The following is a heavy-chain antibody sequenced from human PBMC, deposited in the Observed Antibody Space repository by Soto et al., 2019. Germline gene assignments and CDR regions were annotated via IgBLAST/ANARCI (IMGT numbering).Heavy chain of an antibody. D-gene: IGHD2-2*01. CDR2: IYRDGNQK. V-gene: IGHV3-7*01. Sequence: EVQLVESGGGLVQPGGSLRLSCAASGFTLSDSWMSWLRQAPGRGLEWVANIYRDGNQKNYVGSVRDRFTISRDNARNSLFLQMNSLRAEDTAVYYCARGSTSFDSWGQGTLVTVSS. J-gene: IGHJ4*02. CDR1: GFTLSDSW. CDR3: ARGSTSFDS.